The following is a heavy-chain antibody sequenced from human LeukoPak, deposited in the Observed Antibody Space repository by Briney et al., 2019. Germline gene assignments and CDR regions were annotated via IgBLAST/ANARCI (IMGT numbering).Heavy chain of an antibody. Sequence: SETLSLTCTVSGGSISSSSYYWGWIRQPPGKGLEWIGSIYYSGSTYYNPSLKSRVTVSVDTSKNQFSLKLSSVTAADTAVYYCARLSQGCFDYWGQGTLVTVSS. CDR2: IYYSGST. CDR1: GGSISSSSYY. CDR3: ARLSQGCFDY. D-gene: IGHD3-3*02. J-gene: IGHJ4*02. V-gene: IGHV4-39*01.